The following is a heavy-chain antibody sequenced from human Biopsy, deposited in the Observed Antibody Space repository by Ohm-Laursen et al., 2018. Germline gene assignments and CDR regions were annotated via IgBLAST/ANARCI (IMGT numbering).Heavy chain of an antibody. CDR2: IYHTGST. D-gene: IGHD5-12*01. J-gene: IGHJ4*02. Sequence: TLSLTCTVSGDSISSGGNYWSWIRQFTGKGLEWIAYIYHTGSTYYNPSLKSRLSIAIDTSKNQFSVSLRSATAADTAVYYCARADMVTTIVDYWGQGTLVTVSS. V-gene: IGHV4-31*03. CDR3: ARADMVTTIVDY. CDR1: GDSISSGGNY.